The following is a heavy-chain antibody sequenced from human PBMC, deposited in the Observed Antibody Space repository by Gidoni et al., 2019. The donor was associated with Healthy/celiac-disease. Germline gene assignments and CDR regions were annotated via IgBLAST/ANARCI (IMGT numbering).Heavy chain of an antibody. CDR2: IWYDGSNK. V-gene: IGHV3-33*01. D-gene: IGHD3-3*01. CDR1: GSTSSSYG. CDR3: ARFLEWVPYGMDV. Sequence: QPGRSLRLSCVASGSTSSSYGMHWVRQAPGKGLEWVAVIWYDGSNKYYADPVQGRFTISRDNSKNTLYLQMNSLRAEDTAVYYCARFLEWVPYGMDVWGQGTTVTVSS. J-gene: IGHJ6*02.